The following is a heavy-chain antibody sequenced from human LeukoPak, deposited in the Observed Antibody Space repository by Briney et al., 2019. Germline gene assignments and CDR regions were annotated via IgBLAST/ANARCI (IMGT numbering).Heavy chain of an antibody. J-gene: IGHJ4*02. Sequence: GGSLTLSCTASGFTLRSYAITWVRPAPAKGLAWISSMSSGSRYIYYADSVRGRFTISRDNTKNSLYLVMNNLRAEDTAIYYCARDRPTGASRVFVVQWGQGTPVTVS. D-gene: IGHD3-3*01. CDR3: ARDRPTGASRVFVVQ. CDR1: GFTLRSYA. CDR2: MSSGSRYI. V-gene: IGHV3-21*06.